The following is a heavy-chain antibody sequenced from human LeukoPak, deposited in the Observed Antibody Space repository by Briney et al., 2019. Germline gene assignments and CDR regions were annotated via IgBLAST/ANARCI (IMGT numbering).Heavy chain of an antibody. Sequence: PGGSLRLSCAASGFTFSDYYMSWIRQAPGKGLEWVSYISSSGSTIYYADSVKGRFTISRDNAKNSLYLQMNSLRAEDTAVYYCASVSGDEDKDAFDIWGQGTMVTVSS. CDR2: ISSSGSTI. J-gene: IGHJ3*02. V-gene: IGHV3-11*04. D-gene: IGHD4-17*01. CDR1: GFTFSDYY. CDR3: ASVSGDEDKDAFDI.